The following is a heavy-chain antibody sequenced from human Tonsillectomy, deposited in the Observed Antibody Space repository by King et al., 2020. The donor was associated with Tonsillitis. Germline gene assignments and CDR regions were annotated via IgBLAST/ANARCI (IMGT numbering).Heavy chain of an antibody. Sequence: VQLVESGGGLVQPGGSLGLSCAASGFTFSIYWMTWVRQAPGKGLEWVANIKHDGSEIYYVDSVKGRFTISRDNARNSLYLEMNSLRAEDTAVYYCARKAVVPAVHYSYNGMDDWGQGTPVTVSS. V-gene: IGHV3-7*01. CDR1: GFTFSIYW. J-gene: IGHJ6*02. CDR3: ARKAVVPAVHYSYNGMDD. D-gene: IGHD2-2*01. CDR2: IKHDGSEI.